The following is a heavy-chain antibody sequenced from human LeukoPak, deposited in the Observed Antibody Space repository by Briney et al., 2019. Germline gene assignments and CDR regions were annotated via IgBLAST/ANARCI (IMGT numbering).Heavy chain of an antibody. CDR1: GGSISSYY. CDR3: ARRDRAAGTPNYYYYGMDV. J-gene: IGHJ6*02. Sequence: SETLSLTCTVSGGSISSYYWSWIRQPAGKGLEWIGRIYTSGSTNYNPSLKSRVTISVDTSKNQFSLKLSSVTAADTAVYYCARRDRAAGTPNYYYYGMDVWGQGTTVTVSS. CDR2: IYTSGST. D-gene: IGHD6-13*01. V-gene: IGHV4-4*07.